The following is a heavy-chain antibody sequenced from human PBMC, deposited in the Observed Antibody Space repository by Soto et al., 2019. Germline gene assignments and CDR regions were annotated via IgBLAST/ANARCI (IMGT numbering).Heavy chain of an antibody. Sequence: EVQLVESGGGLVKPGGSLRLSCAASGFTFSSYSMNWVRQAPGKGLEWVSSISSSSSYIYYADSVKGRFTISRDNAKNSLYLQMNSLRAEDTAVYYCASRGYSYDNNWFDPWGQGTLVTVSS. J-gene: IGHJ5*02. CDR2: ISSSSSYI. CDR1: GFTFSSYS. V-gene: IGHV3-21*01. CDR3: ASRGYSYDNNWFDP. D-gene: IGHD5-18*01.